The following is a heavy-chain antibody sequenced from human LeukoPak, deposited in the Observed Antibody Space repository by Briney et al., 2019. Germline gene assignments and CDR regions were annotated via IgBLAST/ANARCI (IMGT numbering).Heavy chain of an antibody. Sequence: SETLSLTCTVSDDSISDYYRGWIRQPPGKGLEWIGYFHSSGTSTYNPSLKSRVTISADTSKNQFSLKLNSLTTADTAVYYCTRGAGWLIDYWGQGIPVTVSS. CDR2: FHSSGTS. CDR1: DDSISDYY. D-gene: IGHD3-16*01. V-gene: IGHV4-59*01. J-gene: IGHJ4*02. CDR3: TRGAGWLIDY.